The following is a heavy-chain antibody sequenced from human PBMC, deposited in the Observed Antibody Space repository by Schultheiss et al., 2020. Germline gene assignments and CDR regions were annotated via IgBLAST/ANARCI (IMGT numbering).Heavy chain of an antibody. Sequence: GGSLRLSCAASGFTFSSYAMSWVRQAPGKGLEWVSAISGSGGSTYYADSVKGRFTISRDNSKNTLYLQMNSLRAEDTAVYYCARVGLSWLLGYWGQGTLVTVSS. CDR1: GFTFSSYA. CDR2: ISGSGGST. V-gene: IGHV3-23*01. J-gene: IGHJ4*02. D-gene: IGHD2-21*02. CDR3: ARVGLSWLLGY.